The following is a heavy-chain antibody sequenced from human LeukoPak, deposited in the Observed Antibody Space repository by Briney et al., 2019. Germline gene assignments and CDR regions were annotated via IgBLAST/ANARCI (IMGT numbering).Heavy chain of an antibody. D-gene: IGHD3-10*01. V-gene: IGHV3-23*01. CDR1: GFTLSSYA. J-gene: IGHJ6*03. CDR3: AKDLRRSGILINYYYMDV. CDR2: ISASGGST. Sequence: GGSLRLSCAASGFTLSSYAMSWVRQAPGKGLEWVSSISASGGSTNYADSVKGRFTISRDNSKNTVYLQMNSLRAEDTAVYYCAKDLRRSGILINYYYMDVWGKGTTVTVSS.